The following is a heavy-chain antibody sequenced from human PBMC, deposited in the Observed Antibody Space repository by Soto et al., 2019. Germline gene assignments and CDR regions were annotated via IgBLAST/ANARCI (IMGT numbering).Heavy chain of an antibody. CDR1: GFPFSYYW. V-gene: IGHV3-74*01. CDR2: IDGDESNT. J-gene: IGHJ6*03. CDR3: ARAFNYYYMDV. Sequence: EVQLVESGGGLVQPGGSLRLSCVASGFPFSYYWMHWVRQAPGKGLVWVSRIDGDESNTNYADSVKGRFTISRDNAKNTLYLQMNSLRAEDTAVYYCARAFNYYYMDVWGKGTTVTVSS.